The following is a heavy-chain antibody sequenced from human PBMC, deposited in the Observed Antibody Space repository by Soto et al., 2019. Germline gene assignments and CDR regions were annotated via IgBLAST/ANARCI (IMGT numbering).Heavy chain of an antibody. CDR1: GFSLSTSGMR. D-gene: IGHD6-13*01. CDR2: IDWDDDK. J-gene: IGHJ6*02. V-gene: IGHV2-70*04. Sequence: GLTLVDPKQTLTLSCTFSGFSLSTSGMRVSWIRQPPGKSLEWLARIDWDDDKFYSTSLKTRLTISKDTSKNQVVLTMTNMDPVDTATYYCARILPYSTVWGQGTTVTVS. CDR3: ARILPYSTV.